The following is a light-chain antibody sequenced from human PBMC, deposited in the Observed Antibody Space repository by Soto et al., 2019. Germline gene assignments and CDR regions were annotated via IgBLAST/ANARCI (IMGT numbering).Light chain of an antibody. J-gene: IGKJ1*01. CDR2: AAS. Sequence: DIQMTQSPSSLSASVGDRVTVTGLASQSISSYLNWYQQKPGKAPKLLIYAASSLQSGVPSRFSGSGSGTDFTLTISSLQPEDFATYYCQQSYSTPPAFGQGTKVDI. CDR1: QSISSY. CDR3: QQSYSTPPA. V-gene: IGKV1-39*01.